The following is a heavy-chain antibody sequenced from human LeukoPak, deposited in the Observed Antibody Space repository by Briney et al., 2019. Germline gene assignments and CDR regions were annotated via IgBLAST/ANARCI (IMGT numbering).Heavy chain of an antibody. V-gene: IGHV4-34*01. D-gene: IGHD3-10*01. CDR2: INHSGST. CDR3: ARGPYYGSGYPNTFDY. CDR1: GGSFSGYY. Sequence: SETLSLTCAVYGGSFSGYYWSWIRQPPGKGLEWIGEINHSGSTNYNPSLKSRVTISVDTSKNQFSLKLSSVTAADTAVYYCARGPYYGSGYPNTFDYWGQGTLSPSPQ. J-gene: IGHJ4*02.